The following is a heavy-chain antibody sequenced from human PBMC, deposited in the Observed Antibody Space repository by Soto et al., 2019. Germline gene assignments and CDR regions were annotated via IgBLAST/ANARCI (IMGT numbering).Heavy chain of an antibody. J-gene: IGHJ4*02. CDR2: ISWNSGSI. CDR3: ANFVYSRGSLSVLIDY. D-gene: IGHD2-15*01. CDR1: GFTFDDYA. Sequence: SLRLSCAAYGFTFDDYAMHWVRQAPGKGLEWVSGISWNSGSIGYADSVKGRFTISRDNAKNSLYLQMNSLRAEDTALYYCANFVYSRGSLSVLIDYCGQRTLVTGSS. V-gene: IGHV3-9*01.